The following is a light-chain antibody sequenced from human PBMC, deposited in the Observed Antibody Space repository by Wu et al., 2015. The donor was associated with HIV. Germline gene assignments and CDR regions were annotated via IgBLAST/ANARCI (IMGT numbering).Light chain of an antibody. CDR1: QSVRDD. CDR3: QHRTSWPFT. J-gene: IGKJ3*01. Sequence: EIVMTQSPATLSVSPGERVTLSCRASQSVRDDLAWYQQKPGQAPRLLIYGISTRAAGIPARFSDSRSGTEFTLTISSIQSEDFAIYYCQHRTSWPFTFGPGTRVDIK. V-gene: IGKV3-15*01. CDR2: GIS.